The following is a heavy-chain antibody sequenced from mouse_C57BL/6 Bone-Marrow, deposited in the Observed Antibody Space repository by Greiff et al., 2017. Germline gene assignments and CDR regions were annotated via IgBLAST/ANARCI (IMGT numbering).Heavy chain of an antibody. CDR1: GYTFTSYT. CDR3: AKRDYGSRYYCDY. J-gene: IGHJ2*01. Sequence: QVQLQQSGAELARPGASVKMSCKASGYTFTSYTMHWVKQRPGQGLEWIGYINPSSGYTKYNQKFKDKATLTADKSSSTAYMQLSSLTSEDSAVYYCAKRDYGSRYYCDYWGQGTTLTVSS. CDR2: INPSSGYT. V-gene: IGHV1-4*01. D-gene: IGHD1-1*01.